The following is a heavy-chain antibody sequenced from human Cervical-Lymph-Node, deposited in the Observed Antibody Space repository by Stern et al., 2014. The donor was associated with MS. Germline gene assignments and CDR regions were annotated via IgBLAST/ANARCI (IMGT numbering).Heavy chain of an antibody. CDR2: IIPIFGTA. D-gene: IGHD6-6*01. Sequence: DQLVESGAEVKKPGSSVKVSCKASGGTFNTNVISWVRQAPGQGLEWVGGIIPIFGTALHAQKVQGRVTINQNETMPQVLLVMGSLRSEDTAVFYCARAAYSTSSYNYWGQGTLVIVSS. V-gene: IGHV1-69*01. CDR1: GGTFNTNV. CDR3: ARAAYSTSSYNY. J-gene: IGHJ4*02.